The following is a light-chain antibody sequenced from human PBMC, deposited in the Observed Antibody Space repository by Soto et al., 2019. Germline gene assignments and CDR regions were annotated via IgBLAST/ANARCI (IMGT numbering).Light chain of an antibody. Sequence: QSVLTQPPSVSAASGQKVTISCSGSSSNIGNNYVSWYQQLPGTAPKLLIYENNKRPSGIPDRFSGSKSGTSATLGITGLQTGDEADYYCGTWDSSLSAWVFGGGTKLPS. CDR2: ENN. V-gene: IGLV1-51*02. CDR3: GTWDSSLSAWV. J-gene: IGLJ3*02. CDR1: SSNIGNNY.